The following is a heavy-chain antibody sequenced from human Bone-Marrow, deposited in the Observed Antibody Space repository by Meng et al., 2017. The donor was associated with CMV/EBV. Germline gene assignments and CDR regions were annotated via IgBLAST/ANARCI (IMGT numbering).Heavy chain of an antibody. CDR1: GYTFTGYY. Sequence: ASVKVSCKASGYTFTGYYMHWVRQAPGQGLEWMGWINPNIGGTIYAQKFQGRVTMTRDTSISTAYMELTSLRSDDTAIYYCARASNEFTSDAFDIWGQGPMVTGSS. CDR2: INPNIGGT. J-gene: IGHJ3*02. D-gene: IGHD1-1*01. V-gene: IGHV1-2*02. CDR3: ARASNEFTSDAFDI.